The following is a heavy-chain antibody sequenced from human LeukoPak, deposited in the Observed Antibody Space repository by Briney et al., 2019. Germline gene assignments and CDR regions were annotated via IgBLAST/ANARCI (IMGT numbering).Heavy chain of an antibody. CDR1: GGSISSGGYG. D-gene: IGHD3-22*01. CDR3: ARAARQGFTMIIVPFFYFDL. V-gene: IGHV4-31*03. J-gene: IGHJ2*01. Sequence: PSETLSLTCTVSGGSISSGGYGWGWIRQHPKRGLEWVGYINHSGSTYYNPSLESRVAMSVDTSKNQFSLNLSSVTAADSAVYYCARAARQGFTMIIVPFFYFDLWGRGTLVTVSS. CDR2: INHSGST.